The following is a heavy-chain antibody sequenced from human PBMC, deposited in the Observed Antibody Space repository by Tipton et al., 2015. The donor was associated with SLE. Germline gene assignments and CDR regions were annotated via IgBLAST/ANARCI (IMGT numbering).Heavy chain of an antibody. Sequence: WSWIRQYPGKNLEWIGYISYSGNAYYTHYNPSLNSRVTMSLDTSKSQFSLKLTSVTAADTAVYYCARDWGGEALDFWGQGTLITVSS. J-gene: IGHJ4*02. V-gene: IGHV4-59*12. CDR3: ARDWGGEALDF. D-gene: IGHD2-21*01. CDR2: ISYSGNAYYT.